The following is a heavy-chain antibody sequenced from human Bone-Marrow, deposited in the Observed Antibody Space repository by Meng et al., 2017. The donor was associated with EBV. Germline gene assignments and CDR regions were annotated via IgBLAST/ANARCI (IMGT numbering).Heavy chain of an antibody. CDR1: GESITTYTSY. Sequence: QLQLQASDPGLVKPSEPLSLTCTVSGESITTYTSYWGWIRQPPGKGLEWIGTIYHSGTTYYNPSLQSRVTISVDTSKNQFSLKMNSVTAADTAVYYCARRAASWFDPWGQGALVTVSS. J-gene: IGHJ5*02. CDR2: IYHSGTT. V-gene: IGHV4-39*01. D-gene: IGHD5-18*01. CDR3: ARRAASWFDP.